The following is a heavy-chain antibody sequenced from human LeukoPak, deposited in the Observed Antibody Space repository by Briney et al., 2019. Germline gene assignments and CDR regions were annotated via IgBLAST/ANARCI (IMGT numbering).Heavy chain of an antibody. CDR1: GFTFSSYA. D-gene: IGHD6-19*01. Sequence: GGSLRLSCAASGFTFSSYAMSWVRQAPGKGLEWVPAISGSGGNTYYADSVRGRFTISRDNSKNMVYLQMNSLRVDDTAVYYCAKGGSAWSYLDYWGQGALVTVSS. V-gene: IGHV3-23*01. J-gene: IGHJ4*02. CDR2: ISGSGGNT. CDR3: AKGGSAWSYLDY.